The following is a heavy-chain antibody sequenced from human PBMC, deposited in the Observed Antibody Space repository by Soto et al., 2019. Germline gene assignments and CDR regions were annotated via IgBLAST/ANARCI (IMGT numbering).Heavy chain of an antibody. J-gene: IGHJ4*02. V-gene: IGHV3-72*01. CDR2: TRNKANSYTT. CDR1: GFAFSNAW. CDR3: AGADRGYFGY. Sequence: SGFAFSNAWMNWVRQAPGKGLDWDGRTRNKANSYTTEYAASVKGRFTISRDDSKNSLYLQMNSLKTEDTAVYYCAGADRGYFGYWGQGTLVTVSS. D-gene: IGHD3-16*01.